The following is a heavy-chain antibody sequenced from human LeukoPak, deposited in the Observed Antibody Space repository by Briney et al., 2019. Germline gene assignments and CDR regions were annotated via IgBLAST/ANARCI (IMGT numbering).Heavy chain of an antibody. Sequence: SETLSLTCTVSGGFISSSNSHWAWIRQPPGKGLEWVGTIYYSGNTNYNPSLKSRVTISVDKSKNQFSLKLSSVTAADTAVYYCARRVNMGPYGSGSYFKPFDYWGQGTLVTVSS. CDR3: ARRVNMGPYGSGSYFKPFDY. CDR2: IYYSGNT. J-gene: IGHJ4*02. D-gene: IGHD3-10*01. CDR1: GGFISSSNSH. V-gene: IGHV4-39*07.